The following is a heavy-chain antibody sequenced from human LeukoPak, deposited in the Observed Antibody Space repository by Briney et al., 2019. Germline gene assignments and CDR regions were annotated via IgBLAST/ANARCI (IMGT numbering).Heavy chain of an antibody. CDR3: ARDGGQAFDI. J-gene: IGHJ3*02. D-gene: IGHD3-16*01. CDR2: IRGSGGST. CDR1: GFTFSSYA. Sequence: GGSLRLSCAASGFTFSSYAMSWVRQAPGKGLEWVSAIRGSGGSTYYADSVKGRFTISRDNSKNTLYLQMNSLRAEDTAVYYCARDGGQAFDIWGQGTMVTVSS. V-gene: IGHV3-23*01.